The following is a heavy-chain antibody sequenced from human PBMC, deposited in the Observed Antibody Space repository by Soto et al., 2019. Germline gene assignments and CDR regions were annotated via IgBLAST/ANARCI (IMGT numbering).Heavy chain of an antibody. CDR2: IYSGGST. V-gene: IGHV3-53*04. J-gene: IGHJ4*02. CDR3: ARAPRYCSGGSCYSFPFDY. Sequence: EVQLVESGGGLVQPGGSLRLSCAASGFTVSSNYMSWVRQAPGKELEWVSVIYSGGSTYYADSVKGRFTISRHNSKNTLYLHMNSLRAEYTAVYYCARAPRYCSGGSCYSFPFDYWGQGTLVTVSS. D-gene: IGHD2-15*01. CDR1: GFTVSSNY.